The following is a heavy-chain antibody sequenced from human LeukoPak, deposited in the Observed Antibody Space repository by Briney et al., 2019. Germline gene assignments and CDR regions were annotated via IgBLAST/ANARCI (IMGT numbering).Heavy chain of an antibody. CDR1: GYTFTGYY. Sequence: ASVTVSCKASGYTFTGYYMHWVRQAPGQGLEWMGWINPNSGGTNYAQKFQGRVTKTRDTSISTAYMELSRLRSDDTAVYYCARDPPKTLYSSSWGFDPWGQGTLVTVSS. CDR3: ARDPPKTLYSSSWGFDP. V-gene: IGHV1-2*02. J-gene: IGHJ5*02. D-gene: IGHD6-13*01. CDR2: INPNSGGT.